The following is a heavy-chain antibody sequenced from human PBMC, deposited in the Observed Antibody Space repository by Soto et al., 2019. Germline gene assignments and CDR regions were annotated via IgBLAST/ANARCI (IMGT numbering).Heavy chain of an antibody. CDR2: IWYDGSNK. V-gene: IGHV3-33*01. CDR1: GFTFSSYG. D-gene: IGHD2-2*01. Sequence: GGSLRLSCAASGFTFSSYGMHWVRQAPGKGLEWVAVIWYDGSNKYYADSVKGRFTISRDNSKNTLYLQMNSLRAEDTAVYYCARALTMPSPYFDYWGQGTLVTVSS. J-gene: IGHJ4*02. CDR3: ARALTMPSPYFDY.